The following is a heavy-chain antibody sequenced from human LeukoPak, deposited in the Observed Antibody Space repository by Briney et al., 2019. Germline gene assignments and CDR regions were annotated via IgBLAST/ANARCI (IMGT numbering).Heavy chain of an antibody. CDR3: ARGGSRSEWSSSWYDSGDYFDY. J-gene: IGHJ4*02. V-gene: IGHV4-34*01. Sequence: SETLSFTCAVYGGSFSGYYWSWIRQPPGKGLEWIGEINHSGSTNYNPSLKSRVTISVDTSKNQFSLKLSSVTAADTAVYYCARGGSRSEWSSSWYDSGDYFDYWGQGTLVTVSS. CDR1: GGSFSGYY. D-gene: IGHD6-13*01. CDR2: INHSGST.